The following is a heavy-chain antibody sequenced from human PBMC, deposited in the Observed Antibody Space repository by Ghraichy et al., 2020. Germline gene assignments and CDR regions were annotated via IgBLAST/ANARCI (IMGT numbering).Heavy chain of an antibody. V-gene: IGHV3-23*01. CDR2: ISGGGGST. J-gene: IGHJ4*02. Sequence: GGSLRLSCTASGFTFSSYAMNWVRQAPGKGLEWVSVISGGGGSTYNADSVKGRFTISRDNSKNTLYLQMNSLRAEDTAVYYCAKEIGGFGYRALVFDYWGQGTLLTVSS. CDR1: GFTFSSYA. CDR3: AKEIGGFGYRALVFDY. D-gene: IGHD3-16*01.